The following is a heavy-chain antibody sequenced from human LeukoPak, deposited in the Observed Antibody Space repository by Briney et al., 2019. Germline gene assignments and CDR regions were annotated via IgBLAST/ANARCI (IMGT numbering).Heavy chain of an antibody. Sequence: PGGSLRLSCAASGFTFSSYAMSWVRQAPGKGLEWVSAISGSGGSTYYADSVKGRFTISRDNSKNTLYLQMNSLRAEDTAVYYCAEAGRGGSSGYYLGWFDPWGQGTLVTVSS. V-gene: IGHV3-23*01. CDR1: GFTFSSYA. J-gene: IGHJ5*02. D-gene: IGHD3-22*01. CDR3: AEAGRGGSSGYYLGWFDP. CDR2: ISGSGGST.